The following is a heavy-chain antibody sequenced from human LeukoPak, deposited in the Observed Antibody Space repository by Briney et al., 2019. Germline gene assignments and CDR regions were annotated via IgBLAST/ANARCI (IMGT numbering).Heavy chain of an antibody. J-gene: IGHJ4*02. CDR1: GYTFTGYY. V-gene: IGHV1-2*02. CDR3: ARSQRYYDFWSGYYAYFDY. Sequence: ASVKVSCKASGYTFTGYYMHWVRQAPGQGLEWMGWINPNSGGTNYAQKFQGRVTMTRDTSISTAYMEPSRLRSDDTAVYYCARSQRYYDFWSGYYAYFDYWGQGTLVTVSS. D-gene: IGHD3-3*01. CDR2: INPNSGGT.